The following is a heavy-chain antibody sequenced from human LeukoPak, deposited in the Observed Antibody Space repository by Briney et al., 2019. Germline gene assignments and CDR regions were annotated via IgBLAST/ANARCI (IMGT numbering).Heavy chain of an antibody. CDR2: ISSSGSTI. Sequence: PGGSLRLSCAASGFTFSDYYMSWIRQAPGKGLEWVSYISSSGSTIYYADSVKGRFTISRDNAKNSLYLQMNSLRAEDTAVYYCARDQLVRGAINNYYYYGMDVWGQGTTVTVSS. D-gene: IGHD3-10*01. V-gene: IGHV3-11*01. J-gene: IGHJ6*02. CDR3: ARDQLVRGAINNYYYYGMDV. CDR1: GFTFSDYY.